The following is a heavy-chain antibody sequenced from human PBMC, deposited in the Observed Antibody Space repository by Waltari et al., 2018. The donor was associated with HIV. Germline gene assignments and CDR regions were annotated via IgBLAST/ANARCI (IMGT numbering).Heavy chain of an antibody. J-gene: IGHJ4*02. CDR2: IYAGGST. CDR3: ARGVVTVIPVHFDY. CDR1: GDSISDYY. D-gene: IGHD2-21*02. V-gene: IGHV4-4*07. Sequence: QVQLQESGPGLVKPSETLSLTCIVSGDSISDYYWGWIRQSPGKGLEWIGHIYAGGSTNYNPSLKSRVTISVDTSKKQISLRRTSVTAADTAVYFCARGVVTVIPVHFDYWGQGRLVTVSS.